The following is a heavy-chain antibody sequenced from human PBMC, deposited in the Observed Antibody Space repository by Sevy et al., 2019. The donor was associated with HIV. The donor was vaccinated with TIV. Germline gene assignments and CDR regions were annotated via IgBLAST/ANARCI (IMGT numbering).Heavy chain of an antibody. V-gene: IGHV3-23*01. CDR3: ANGITIFGVVIHYGMDV. CDR2: ISGSGGST. J-gene: IGHJ6*02. CDR1: GFTFSSYA. D-gene: IGHD3-3*01. Sequence: GGSLRLSCAASGFTFSSYAMSWVRQAPGKGLEWVSAISGSGGSTYYADSVKGRFTISRDNSKNTLYLQMNSLRAEYTAVYYCANGITIFGVVIHYGMDVWGQGTTVTVSS.